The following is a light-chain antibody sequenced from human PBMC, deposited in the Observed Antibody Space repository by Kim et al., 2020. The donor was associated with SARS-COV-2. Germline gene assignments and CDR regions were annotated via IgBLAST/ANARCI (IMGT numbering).Light chain of an antibody. CDR2: AAS. V-gene: IGKV1-39*01. CDR1: QSISSY. Sequence: DIQMTQSPSSLSASVGDRVTITCRASQSISSYLNWYQQQPGKAPNLLIYAASSLQSWVPSRFSGSGSGTDFTLTISSLQPEDFATYYCQQSYSMPPWTFGQGTKLEI. CDR3: QQSYSMPPWT. J-gene: IGKJ2*02.